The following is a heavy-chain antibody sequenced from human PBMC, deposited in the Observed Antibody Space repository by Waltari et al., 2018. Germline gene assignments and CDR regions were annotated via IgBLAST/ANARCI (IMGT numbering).Heavy chain of an antibody. J-gene: IGHJ4*02. CDR1: GYRLTDLS. V-gene: IGHV1-24*01. CDR2: LDPEDGET. CDR3: ATPGFFDLYYFDY. Sequence: QVQLVQSGAEVKKPGASVKVSCTVSGYRLTDLSMHWVRQAPGKGLEWLGGLDPEDGETSYAQKFQGRVTMTEDTSTDTAYMELSSLRSEDTAVYFCATPGFFDLYYFDYWGQGTLVTVSS. D-gene: IGHD3-9*01.